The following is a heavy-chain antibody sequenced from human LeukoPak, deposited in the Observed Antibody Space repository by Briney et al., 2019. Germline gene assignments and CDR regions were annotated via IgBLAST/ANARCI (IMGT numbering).Heavy chain of an antibody. D-gene: IGHD1-1*01. V-gene: IGHV3-30*02. CDR1: GFTFSSYG. Sequence: GGSLRLSCAASGFTFSSYGMHWVRQAPGKGLEWVAFIRYDGSNKYYADSVKGRFTISRDNSKNTLYLQMNSLRAEDTAVYYCAKEYNWNDGNDYYYMDVWGKGTTVTVSS. CDR3: AKEYNWNDGNDYYYMDV. J-gene: IGHJ6*03. CDR2: IRYDGSNK.